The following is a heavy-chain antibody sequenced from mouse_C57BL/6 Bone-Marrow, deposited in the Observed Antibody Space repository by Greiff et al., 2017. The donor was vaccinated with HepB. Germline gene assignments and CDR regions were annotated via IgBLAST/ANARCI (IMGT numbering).Heavy chain of an antibody. CDR1: GSTFPRYD. V-gene: IGHV1-85*01. CDR3: AREEITTGGFAD. D-gene: IGHD1-1*01. CDR2: ISPRDGST. Sequence: QVQLQQSGPELVKPGASVKLSCKASGSTFPRYDINWVTQRPGQGLEWIGWISPRDGSTKYNEKFKGKATLTFDPSSSAAYMELHSRTSEDSAVYFCAREEITTGGFADWGQGTLVTVSA. J-gene: IGHJ3*01.